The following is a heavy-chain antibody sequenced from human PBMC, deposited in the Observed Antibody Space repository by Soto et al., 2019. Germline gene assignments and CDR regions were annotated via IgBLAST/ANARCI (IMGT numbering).Heavy chain of an antibody. V-gene: IGHV3-30*18. D-gene: IGHD6-13*01. CDR2: RPYDGSNK. J-gene: IGHJ6*02. Sequence: GGSLRRSGGASGFTFRSYGLPGVRQAPGKGLEGVAVRPYDGSNKYYADSVKGRFTISRDNSMNTLYLQMNSLRAEDPDVYSCPKEKVIYSSSSYPYYGILAGDQEAT. CDR3: PKEKVIYSSSSYPYYGILA. CDR1: GFTFRSYG.